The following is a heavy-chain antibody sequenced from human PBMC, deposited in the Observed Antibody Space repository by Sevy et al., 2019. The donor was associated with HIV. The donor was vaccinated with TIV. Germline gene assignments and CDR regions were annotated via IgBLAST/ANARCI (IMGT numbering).Heavy chain of an antibody. J-gene: IGHJ5*02. CDR3: ARGPSDYDYVWGSYRYHNWFDP. Sequence: ASVKVSCKASGYTFTSYDINWVRQATGQGLEWMGWMNPNSGNTGYAQKFQGRVTMTRNTSISTAYMELSSLRSEDTAVYYCARGPSDYDYVWGSYRYHNWFDPWGQGTLVTVSS. CDR1: GYTFTSYD. D-gene: IGHD3-16*02. V-gene: IGHV1-8*01. CDR2: MNPNSGNT.